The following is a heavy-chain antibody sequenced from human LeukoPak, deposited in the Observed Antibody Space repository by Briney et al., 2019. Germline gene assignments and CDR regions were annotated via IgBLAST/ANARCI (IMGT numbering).Heavy chain of an antibody. CDR2: INPSGGST. Sequence: ASVKVSCKASGYTFTSYYMHWVRQAPGQGLEWMGIINPSGGSTSYAQKFQGRLTISVDTSKNQFSLKLSSVIAADTAVYYCARLLSSGRSDYWGQGTLVTVSS. CDR1: GYTFTSYY. D-gene: IGHD3-22*01. CDR3: ARLLSSGRSDY. J-gene: IGHJ4*02. V-gene: IGHV1-46*01.